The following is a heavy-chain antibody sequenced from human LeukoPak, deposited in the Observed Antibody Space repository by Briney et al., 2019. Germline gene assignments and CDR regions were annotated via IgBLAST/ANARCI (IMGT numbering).Heavy chain of an antibody. CDR2: INHSGST. Sequence: PSETLSLTCAVYGGSFSGYYWSWIRQPPGKGLEWIGEINHSGSTNYNPSLKSRVTISVDTSKNQFSLKLSSVTAADTAVYYCARGMDSSWYYYNIQRDYYYYYGMDVWGQGTTVTVSS. CDR1: GGSFSGYY. CDR3: ARGMDSSWYYYNIQRDYYYYYGMDV. J-gene: IGHJ6*02. D-gene: IGHD6-13*01. V-gene: IGHV4-34*01.